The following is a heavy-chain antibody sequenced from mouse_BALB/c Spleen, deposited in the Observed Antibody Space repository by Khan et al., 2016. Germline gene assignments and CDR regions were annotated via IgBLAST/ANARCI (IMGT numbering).Heavy chain of an antibody. CDR2: ISTYYGDA. CDR1: GYTFTDYA. CDR3: ARDGDDY. Sequence: QVQLKQSGAELVRPGVSVKISCKGSGYTFTDYAMHWVKQSHAKSLEWIGVISTYYGDASYNQKFKGKATMTVDKSSSTAYMELARLTSEDSAIDYCARDGDDYWGQGTTLTVSS. J-gene: IGHJ2*01. V-gene: IGHV1S137*01.